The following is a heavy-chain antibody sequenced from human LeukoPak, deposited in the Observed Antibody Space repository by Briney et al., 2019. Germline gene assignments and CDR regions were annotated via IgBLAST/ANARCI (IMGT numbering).Heavy chain of an antibody. CDR1: GYTFTGYY. CDR3: ARDLPGTKWELLAVDY. J-gene: IGHJ4*02. CDR2: INPNSGGT. V-gene: IGHV1-2*02. D-gene: IGHD1-26*01. Sequence: ASVKVSCKASGYTFTGYYMHWVRQAPGQGLEWMGWINPNSGGTNYAQKFQGRVTMTRDTSISTAYMELSRLRSDDTAVYYCARDLPGTKWELLAVDYWGQGTLVTVSS.